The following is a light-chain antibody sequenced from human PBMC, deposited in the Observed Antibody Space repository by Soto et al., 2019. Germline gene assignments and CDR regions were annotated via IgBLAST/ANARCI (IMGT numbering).Light chain of an antibody. Sequence: QSALTQPASVSGSPGQSITISCTGTTSDVGGYIYVSWYQQHPGKAPKLMIYDVSNRPSGVSNRFSGSKSGNTASLTISGLQAEDEADYYCSSYTSSDTDVFGTGTKVTVL. CDR3: SSYTSSDTDV. J-gene: IGLJ1*01. V-gene: IGLV2-14*01. CDR1: TSDVGGYIY. CDR2: DVS.